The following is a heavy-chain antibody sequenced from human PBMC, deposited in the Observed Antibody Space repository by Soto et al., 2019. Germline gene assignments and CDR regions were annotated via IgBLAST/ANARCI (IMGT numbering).Heavy chain of an antibody. CDR3: AKGILRYFYVVDY. CDR1: GFTFSSYA. CDR2: ISGSGGST. D-gene: IGHD3-9*01. V-gene: IGHV3-23*01. Sequence: HPGGSLRLSCAASGFTFSSYAMSWVHQAPGKGLEWVSAISGSGGSTYYADSVKGRFTTSRDNSKNTLYLQMNSLRAEDTAVYYCAKGILRYFYVVDYWGQGTLVTVSS. J-gene: IGHJ4*02.